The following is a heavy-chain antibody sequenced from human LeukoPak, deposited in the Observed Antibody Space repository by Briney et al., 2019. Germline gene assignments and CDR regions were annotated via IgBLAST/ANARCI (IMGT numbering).Heavy chain of an antibody. CDR3: ARGSTYSSGWYGY. D-gene: IGHD6-19*01. J-gene: IGHJ4*02. V-gene: IGHV3-7*01. CDR1: GFSFHSYA. CDR2: IKQDGSEK. Sequence: GGSLRLSCAASGFSFHSYAMAWVRQAPGKGLEWVANIKQDGSEKYYVDSVKGRFTISRDNAKNSLYLQMNSLRAEDTAVYYCARGSTYSSGWYGYWGQGTLVTVSS.